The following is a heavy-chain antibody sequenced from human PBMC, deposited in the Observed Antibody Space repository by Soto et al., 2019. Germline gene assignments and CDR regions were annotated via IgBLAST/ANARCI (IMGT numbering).Heavy chain of an antibody. J-gene: IGHJ4*02. Sequence: PSETLSLTCSVSGASIGSNNYYWGWIRQPPGRGLEWIGSILYSGSTYYNPSLKGRGDISADTSKNQISLRLTSVTAADTAVYFCVRMDTTTTTILNYWGQGALVTVSS. CDR1: GASIGSNNYY. V-gene: IGHV4-39*01. CDR3: VRMDTTTTTILNY. CDR2: ILYSGST. D-gene: IGHD4-17*01.